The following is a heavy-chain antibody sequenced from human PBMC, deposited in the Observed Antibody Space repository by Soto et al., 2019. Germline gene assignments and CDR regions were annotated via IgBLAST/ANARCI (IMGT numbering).Heavy chain of an antibody. CDR1: GFTFSSYS. CDR2: ISSSSSTI. Sequence: GGSLRLSCAASGFTFSSYSMNWVRQAPGKGLEWVSYISSSSSTIYYADSVKGRFTISRDNAKNSLYLQMNSLRDEDTAVYYCARERGYSGYDPHYYYGMDVWGQGTTVTVSS. V-gene: IGHV3-48*02. D-gene: IGHD5-12*01. J-gene: IGHJ6*02. CDR3: ARERGYSGYDPHYYYGMDV.